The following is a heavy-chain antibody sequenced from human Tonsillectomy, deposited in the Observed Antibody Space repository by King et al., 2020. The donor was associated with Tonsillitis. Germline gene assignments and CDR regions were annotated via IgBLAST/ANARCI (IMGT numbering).Heavy chain of an antibody. CDR1: GHSFTDYW. V-gene: IGHV5-51*03. Sequence: QLVKSGAEVKKPGESLKISGKGSGHSFTDYWIGWVRQMPGKGLEWMGIIYPGDSETRYSPSFKGQVTISADKSISTAYLLWTSLKASDTAMYYCASRYYYDSSGYYDRGAFNIWGQGTMVTVSS. CDR2: IYPGDSET. D-gene: IGHD3-22*01. J-gene: IGHJ3*02. CDR3: ASRYYYDSSGYYDRGAFNI.